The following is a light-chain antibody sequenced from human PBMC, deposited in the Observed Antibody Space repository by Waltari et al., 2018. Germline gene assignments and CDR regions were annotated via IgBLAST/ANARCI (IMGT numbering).Light chain of an antibody. CDR2: KDT. J-gene: IGLJ3*02. V-gene: IGLV3-25*03. Sequence: SYDLTQPASVSVSPGQTARITCSGDAFPKQYAYWYQKKPGQAPVLTIYKDTERPSGFPERVAGSTSGTTVTLTSTGVLAEDEAQYYCQSADSSERWVFGGGTKLTVL. CDR1: AFPKQY. CDR3: QSADSSERWV.